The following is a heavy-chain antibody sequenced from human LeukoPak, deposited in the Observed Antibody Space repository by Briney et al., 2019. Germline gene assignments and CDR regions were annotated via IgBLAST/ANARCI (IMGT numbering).Heavy chain of an antibody. CDR3: VNEIVGVVAATKINWFDP. J-gene: IGHJ5*02. V-gene: IGHV1-69*04. CDR1: GGTFSSYA. D-gene: IGHD2-15*01. CDR2: IIPILGIA. Sequence: GSSVKVSCKASGGTFSSYAISWVRQAPGQGLEWMGRIIPILGIANYAQKFQGRVTITADKSTSTAYMELSSLRSEDTAVYYCVNEIVGVVAATKINWFDPWGQGTLVTVSS.